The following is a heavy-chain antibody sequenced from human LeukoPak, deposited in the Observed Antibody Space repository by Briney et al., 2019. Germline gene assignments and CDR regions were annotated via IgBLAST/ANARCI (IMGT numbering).Heavy chain of an antibody. CDR3: TRAGSSGWYYYFDY. D-gene: IGHD6-19*01. V-gene: IGHV3-49*04. CDR1: GFTFGDYA. J-gene: IGHJ4*02. Sequence: GGSLRLSCTASGFTFGDYAMSWARQAPGKGLEWVGFIRSKAYGGTTEYAASVKGRFTISRDDSKSIAYLQMNSLKTEDTAVYYCTRAGSSGWYYYFDYWGQGTLVTVSS. CDR2: IRSKAYGGTT.